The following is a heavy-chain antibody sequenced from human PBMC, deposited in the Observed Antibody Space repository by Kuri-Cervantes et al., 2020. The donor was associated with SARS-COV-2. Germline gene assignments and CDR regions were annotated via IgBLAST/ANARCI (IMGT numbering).Heavy chain of an antibody. CDR1: GFTVSSNY. V-gene: IGHV3-7*05. J-gene: IGHJ4*02. D-gene: IGHD5-18*01. CDR3: ATGVRGYSYGPDY. CDR2: IKQDGSEK. Sequence: GGSLRLSCAASGFTVSSNYMSWVRQAPGKGLEWVANIKQDGSEKYYVDSVKGRFTISRDNAKNSLYLQMNSLRAEDTAVYYCATGVRGYSYGPDYWGQGTLVTVSS.